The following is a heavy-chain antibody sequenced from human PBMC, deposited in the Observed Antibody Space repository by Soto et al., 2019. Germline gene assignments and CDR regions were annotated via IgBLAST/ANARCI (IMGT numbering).Heavy chain of an antibody. Sequence: SETLSLTCNVSGGSISSTSYYWGWIRQPPGKGLEWIGEIYHSGSTYYNPSLKSRVTISVDKSKNQFSLKLSSVTAADTAVYYCAGWIQLQQYYYYGMDVWGQGTTVTVSS. D-gene: IGHD5-18*01. V-gene: IGHV4-39*07. CDR2: IYHSGST. J-gene: IGHJ6*02. CDR1: GGSISSTSYY. CDR3: AGWIQLQQYYYYGMDV.